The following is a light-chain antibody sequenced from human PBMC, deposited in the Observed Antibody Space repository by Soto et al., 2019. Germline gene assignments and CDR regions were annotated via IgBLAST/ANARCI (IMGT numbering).Light chain of an antibody. J-gene: IGKJ1*01. V-gene: IGKV1-39*01. CDR2: AAS. CDR1: QSISSY. Sequence: DIQMTQSPSSLSASVGDRVTITCRASQSISSYLNWYQQKPGKAPKLLIYAASSLQSGVPSRFSGSGSGTDFTLTINSLQPEDFATYYCQQSYSTPPWTFGQGTKVQI. CDR3: QQSYSTPPWT.